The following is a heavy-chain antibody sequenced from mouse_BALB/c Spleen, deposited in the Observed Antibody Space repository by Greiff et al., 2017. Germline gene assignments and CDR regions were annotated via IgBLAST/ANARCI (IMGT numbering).Heavy chain of an antibody. CDR1: GFTFSDYY. CDR3: ARGGLYDYGTLGFAY. Sequence: EVMLVESGGGLVKPGGSLKLSCAASGFTFSDYYMYWVRQTPEKRLEWVATISDGGSYTYYPDSVKGRFTISRDNAKNNLYLQMSSLKSEDTAMYYGARGGLYDYGTLGFAYWGQGTLVTVSA. CDR2: ISDGGSYT. J-gene: IGHJ3*01. D-gene: IGHD2-4*01. V-gene: IGHV5-4*02.